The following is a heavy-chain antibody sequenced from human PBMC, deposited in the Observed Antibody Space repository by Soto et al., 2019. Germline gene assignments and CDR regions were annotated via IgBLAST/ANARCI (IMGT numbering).Heavy chain of an antibody. CDR2: INSDGSST. CDR1: GFTFSNYW. J-gene: IGHJ4*02. Sequence: GGSLRLSCAASGFTFSNYWMHWVRQAPGKGLVWVSRINSDGSSTSYADSVKGRFTISRDNAKNTLYLQMNSLRAEDTAVYYCARDTLELLYYFDYWGQGTLVTVSS. D-gene: IGHD1-7*01. V-gene: IGHV3-74*01. CDR3: ARDTLELLYYFDY.